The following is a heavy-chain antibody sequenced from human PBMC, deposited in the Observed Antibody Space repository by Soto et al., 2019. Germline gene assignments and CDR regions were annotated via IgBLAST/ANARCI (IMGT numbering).Heavy chain of an antibody. V-gene: IGHV4-34*01. CDR1: GGSFSGYY. CDR3: ARAGVTHAFDI. Sequence: SETLSLTCAVYGGSFSGYYWSWIRQPPGKGLEWIGEINHSGSTNYNPSLKSRVTIPVDTSKNQFSLKLSSVTAADTAVYYCARAGVTHAFDIWGQGTMVTVSS. J-gene: IGHJ3*02. D-gene: IGHD5-18*01. CDR2: INHSGST.